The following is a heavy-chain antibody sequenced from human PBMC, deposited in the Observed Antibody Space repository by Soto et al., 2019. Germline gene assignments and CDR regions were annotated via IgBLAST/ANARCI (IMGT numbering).Heavy chain of an antibody. D-gene: IGHD3-16*01. CDR2: ISAFNGQT. J-gene: IGHJ6*02. V-gene: IGHV1-18*01. CDR1: GYTFTSYG. Sequence: ASVKVSCKASGYTFTSYGVSWVRQAPGQGLEWMGWISAFNGQTNYIQKVQGRVTLTTEASTSTAYTELRSLRSDDTAVYYCARRGDYYYGLDVWGQGTTVTVSS. CDR3: ARRGDYYYGLDV.